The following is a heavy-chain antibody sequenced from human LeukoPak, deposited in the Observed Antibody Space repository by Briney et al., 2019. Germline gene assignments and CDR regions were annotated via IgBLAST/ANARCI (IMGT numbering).Heavy chain of an antibody. CDR1: GGSISSYY. D-gene: IGHD6-19*01. CDR3: ARERGGSRWSAYYYYYMDV. CDR2: IYTSGST. Sequence: PSETLSLTCTVSGGSISSYYWSWIRQPAGKGLEWIGRIYTSGSTNYNPSLKSRVTISVDKSKNQFSLKLSSVTAADTAVYYCARERGGSRWSAYYYYYMDVWGKGTTVTVSS. V-gene: IGHV4-4*07. J-gene: IGHJ6*03.